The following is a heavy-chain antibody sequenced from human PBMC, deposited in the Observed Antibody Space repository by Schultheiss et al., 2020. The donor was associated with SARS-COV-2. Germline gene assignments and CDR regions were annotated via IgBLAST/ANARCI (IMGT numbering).Heavy chain of an antibody. D-gene: IGHD5-24*01. V-gene: IGHV3-23*01. CDR1: GFTVSSNY. CDR3: AGRGEMATIGGGYGMDV. J-gene: IGHJ6*02. Sequence: GGSLRLSCAASGFTVSSNYMSWVRQAPGKGLEWVSAISGSGGSTYYADSVKGRFTISRDNSKNTLYLQMNSLRAEDTAVYYCAGRGEMATIGGGYGMDVWGQGTTVTVSS. CDR2: ISGSGGST.